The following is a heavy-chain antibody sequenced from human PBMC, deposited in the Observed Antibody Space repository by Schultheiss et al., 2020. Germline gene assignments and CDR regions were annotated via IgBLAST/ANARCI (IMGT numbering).Heavy chain of an antibody. CDR1: GGSISSYY. CDR3: TTMGYIAAAGTTYDVDY. V-gene: IGHV4-59*08. CDR2: IYHSGST. Sequence: SETLSLTCTVSGGSISSYYWSWVRQPPGKGLEWIGEIYHSGSTNYNPSLKSRVTISVDTSKNQFSLKLSSVTAADTAVYYCTTMGYIAAAGTTYDVDYWGQGTLVTVSS. J-gene: IGHJ4*02. D-gene: IGHD6-13*01.